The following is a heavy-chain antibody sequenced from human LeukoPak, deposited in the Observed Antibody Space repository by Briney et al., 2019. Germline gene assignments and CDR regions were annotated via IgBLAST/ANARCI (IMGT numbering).Heavy chain of an antibody. Sequence: ASVKVSCKASGYTFTSYDINWVRQATGQGLEWMGWMNPNSGDTGYAQKFQGRVTTTRNSSVSTAYMELSSLRSDDTAVYYCARGPSGHYYYYMDVWGKGTTVTVSS. CDR3: ARGPSGHYYYYMDV. V-gene: IGHV1-8*03. CDR1: GYTFTSYD. D-gene: IGHD2-15*01. J-gene: IGHJ6*03. CDR2: MNPNSGDT.